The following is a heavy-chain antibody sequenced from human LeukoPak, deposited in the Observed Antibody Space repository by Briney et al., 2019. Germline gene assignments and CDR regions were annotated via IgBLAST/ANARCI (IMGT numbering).Heavy chain of an antibody. D-gene: IGHD6-6*01. CDR3: TRNSSSGFFDY. CDR1: GYSIRNGDY. J-gene: IGHJ4*02. CDR2: MYNSVSI. Sequence: SETLSLTCVVSGYSIRNGDYWGWIRQSPGKGLEWIASMYNSVSIHYNPSLKSRVTILVDTSKNEFSLKMRSVTAADTAVYYCTRNSSSGFFDYWGQGTLATVSS. V-gene: IGHV4-38-2*01.